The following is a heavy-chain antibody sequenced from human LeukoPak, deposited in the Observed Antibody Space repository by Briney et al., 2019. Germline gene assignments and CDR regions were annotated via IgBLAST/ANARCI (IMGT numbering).Heavy chain of an antibody. V-gene: IGHV1-24*01. CDR2: FDPEDGEA. CDR1: GYTLTELS. D-gene: IGHD2-15*01. J-gene: IGHJ4*02. CDR3: AADEGFLLSN. Sequence: ASVKVSCKVSGYTLTELSMHWVRQAPGKGLEWMGGFDPEDGEAIYTQKFQGRVTMTEDTSTDTAYMELSSLRSDDTAGYYCAADEGFLLSNWGQGTLVTVSS.